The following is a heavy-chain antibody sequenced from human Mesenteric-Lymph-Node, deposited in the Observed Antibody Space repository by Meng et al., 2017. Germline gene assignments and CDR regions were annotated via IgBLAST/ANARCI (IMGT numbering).Heavy chain of an antibody. CDR1: GGSMSSGDYF. CDR3: ARAEYYNWFDP. CDR2: IYSSENT. J-gene: IGHJ5*02. V-gene: IGHV4-30-4*01. Sequence: QLHVVEWGPGMVKSSQHLSRPCTVSGGSMSSGDYFWNWIRQPPGKGLEWIGYIYSSENTYYNPSLKSRVTISIDTYKNQFSLKLSSVTAADTAVYYCARAEYYNWFDPWGQGTLVTVSS. D-gene: IGHD1-14*01.